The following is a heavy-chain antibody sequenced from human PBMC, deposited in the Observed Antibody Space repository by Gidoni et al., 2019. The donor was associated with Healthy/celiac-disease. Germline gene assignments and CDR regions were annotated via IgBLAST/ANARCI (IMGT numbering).Heavy chain of an antibody. CDR3: ARGYSYGTSQVDY. J-gene: IGHJ4*02. CDR1: GGSISSYY. V-gene: IGHV4-59*01. CDR2: IYYSGST. Sequence: HVQLQASGPGLVKPSATLSLTCTVSGGSISSYYWSWIRQPPGKGLEWIGYIYYSGSTNYNPSLKSRVTISVDTSKNQFSLKLSSVTAADTAVYYCARGYSYGTSQVDYWGQGTLVTVSS. D-gene: IGHD5-18*01.